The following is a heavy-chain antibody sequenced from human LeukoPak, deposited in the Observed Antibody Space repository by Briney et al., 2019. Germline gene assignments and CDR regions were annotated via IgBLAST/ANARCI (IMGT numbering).Heavy chain of an antibody. CDR3: ARDPTPRYCSGGSCYTHYGMDV. D-gene: IGHD2-15*01. CDR1: GFTFSSYT. CDR2: ISISSSYI. Sequence: GGSLRLSCAASGFTFSSYTMNWVRQAPGKGLEWVSSISISSSYIYYADSVKGRLNISREDAKTSLYLQMNSLSAEDTAVYYCARDPTPRYCSGGSCYTHYGMDVWGQGTTVAVSS. V-gene: IGHV3-21*01. J-gene: IGHJ6*02.